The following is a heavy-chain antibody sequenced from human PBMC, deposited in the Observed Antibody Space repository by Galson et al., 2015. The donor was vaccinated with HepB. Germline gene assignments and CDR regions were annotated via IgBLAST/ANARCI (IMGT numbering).Heavy chain of an antibody. J-gene: IGHJ4*02. Sequence: SLRLSCAASGFTFSSYSMNWVRQAPGKGLEWVSSISSSSRYIYYADSVKGRFTISRDNAKNSLYLQMNSLRAEDTAVYYCARDNPPIVAKTRNSGNYWGQGTLVTVSS. CDR2: ISSSSRYI. V-gene: IGHV3-21*01. D-gene: IGHD5-12*01. CDR3: ARDNPPIVAKTRNSGNY. CDR1: GFTFSSYS.